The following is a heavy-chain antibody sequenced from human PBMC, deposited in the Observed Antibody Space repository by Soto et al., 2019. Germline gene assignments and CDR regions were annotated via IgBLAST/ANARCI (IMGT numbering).Heavy chain of an antibody. CDR3: AKDWVVVVPAATVDAFDI. V-gene: IGHV3-23*01. Sequence: GGSLRLSCAASGFTFSSYAMSWVRQAPGKGLEWVSAISGSGGSTYYADSVKGRFTISRDNSKNMLYLQMNSLRAEDTAVYYCAKDWVVVVPAATVDAFDIWGQGTMVTVSS. CDR1: GFTFSSYA. J-gene: IGHJ3*02. CDR2: ISGSGGST. D-gene: IGHD2-2*01.